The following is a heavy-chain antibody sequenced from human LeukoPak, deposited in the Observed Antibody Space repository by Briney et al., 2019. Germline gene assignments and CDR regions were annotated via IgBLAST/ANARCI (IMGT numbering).Heavy chain of an antibody. CDR1: GFTFSSYY. J-gene: IGHJ6*02. V-gene: IGHV3-74*01. Sequence: GGSLRLSCAASGFTFSSYYMHWVRQAPGKGLVWVSRFNSDGRSTSYADSVKGRFTISRDNAKNTLYLQMNSLRAEDTAVYYCARGNYYGMDVWGQGTTVTVSS. CDR3: ARGNYYGMDV. CDR2: FNSDGRST.